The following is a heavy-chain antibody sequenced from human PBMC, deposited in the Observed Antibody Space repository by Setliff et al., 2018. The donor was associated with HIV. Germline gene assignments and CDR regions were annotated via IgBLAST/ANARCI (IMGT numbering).Heavy chain of an antibody. Sequence: PSETLSLTCTVSGGSISRDSFYWGWFRQPPGEGLEWIGSIYYSGTTYYAPSLETRLTISVDTSKNQFSLKLSSVTAADTAVYYCARRTLITGYDYWGQGTLVTVSS. D-gene: IGHD3-16*01. CDR2: IYYSGTT. CDR1: GGSISRDSFY. CDR3: ARRTLITGYDY. J-gene: IGHJ4*02. V-gene: IGHV4-39*01.